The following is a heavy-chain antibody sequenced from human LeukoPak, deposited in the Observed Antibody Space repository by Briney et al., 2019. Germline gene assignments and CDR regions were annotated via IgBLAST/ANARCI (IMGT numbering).Heavy chain of an antibody. D-gene: IGHD2-15*01. Sequence: GESLKISCKGSGYSFTSYWIGWVRQMPGKGLEWMGIIYPGDSDTRYSPSFQSQVTISADKSISTAYLQWSSLKASDTAMYYCARHVVVAASSHYYYMDVWGKGTTVTVSS. CDR1: GYSFTSYW. CDR3: ARHVVVAASSHYYYMDV. CDR2: IYPGDSDT. J-gene: IGHJ6*03. V-gene: IGHV5-51*01.